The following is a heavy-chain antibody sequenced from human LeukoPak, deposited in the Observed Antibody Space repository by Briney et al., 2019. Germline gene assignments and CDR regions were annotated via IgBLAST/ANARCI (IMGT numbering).Heavy chain of an antibody. Sequence: SQTLSLTCTVSGGSISSGSYYWSWIRQPAGKGLEWIGRIYTSGSTNYNPSLKSRVTISVDTSKNQFSLKLSSVTAADTAVYYCARAPRVSYYYYMDVWGKGTTVTVSS. CDR3: ARAPRVSYYYYMDV. CDR1: GGSISSGSYY. D-gene: IGHD3-10*01. CDR2: IYTSGST. V-gene: IGHV4-61*02. J-gene: IGHJ6*03.